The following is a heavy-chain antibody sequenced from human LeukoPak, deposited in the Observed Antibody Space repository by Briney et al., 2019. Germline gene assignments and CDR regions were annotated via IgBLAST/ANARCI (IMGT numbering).Heavy chain of an antibody. Sequence: PSETLSLTCTVSGYSIDSGFYWGWIRQPPGKGLEGVANIFHSGTTYFNPSLQSRVTISVDTSKNQFSLKLATVAATDTAVYYCARVGYSGSYYHAFEIWGQGTMVTVSS. CDR1: GYSIDSGFY. CDR2: IFHSGTT. D-gene: IGHD1-26*01. CDR3: ARVGYSGSYYHAFEI. J-gene: IGHJ3*02. V-gene: IGHV4-38-2*02.